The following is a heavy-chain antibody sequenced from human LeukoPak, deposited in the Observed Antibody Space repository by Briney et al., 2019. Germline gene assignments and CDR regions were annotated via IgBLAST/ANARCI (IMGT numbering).Heavy chain of an antibody. Sequence: SETLSLTCTVSGYSISSGYYWGWIRQPPGEGLEWIGSIYHSGSTYYNPSLKSRVTISVDTSKNQFSLKLSSVTAADTAVYYCGSAAMEAHFDYWGQGTLVTVSS. J-gene: IGHJ4*02. D-gene: IGHD5-18*01. CDR2: IYHSGST. V-gene: IGHV4-38-2*02. CDR1: GYSISSGYY. CDR3: GSAAMEAHFDY.